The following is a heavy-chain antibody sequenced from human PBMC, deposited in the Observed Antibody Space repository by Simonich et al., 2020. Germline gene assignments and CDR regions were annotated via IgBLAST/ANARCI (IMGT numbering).Heavy chain of an antibody. Sequence: QVQLQESGPGLVKPSETLSLTCTVSGGSLSCYYWSWIRQPPGKGLEWIGDRYYSGSTNYNPSPKSRVTISVDQSKNQFSLKLTSVTAADTAVYYCARSLGYYYYYYGMDVWGQGTTVTVSS. CDR2: RYYSGST. CDR1: GGSLSCYY. D-gene: IGHD1-26*01. CDR3: ARSLGYYYYYYGMDV. J-gene: IGHJ6*02. V-gene: IGHV4-59*08.